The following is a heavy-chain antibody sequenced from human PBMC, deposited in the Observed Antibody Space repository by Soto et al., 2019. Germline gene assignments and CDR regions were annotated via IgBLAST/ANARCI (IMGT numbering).Heavy chain of an antibody. Sequence: RSLRQARAAARFTISGSALHWVSKASGEGLEWVGRIRSKPNSYATAYAASVKGRFTISRDDSKNMAYLQMNSLKTEDTAVYYCSAGDFFDSSAYYSTWGHGTLVTVS. V-gene: IGHV3-73*01. CDR1: RFTISGSA. D-gene: IGHD3-22*01. CDR2: IRSKPNSYAT. J-gene: IGHJ5*01. CDR3: SAGDFFDSSAYYST.